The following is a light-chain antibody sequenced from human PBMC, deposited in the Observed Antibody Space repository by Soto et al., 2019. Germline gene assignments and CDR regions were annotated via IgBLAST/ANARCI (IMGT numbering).Light chain of an antibody. J-gene: IGKJ1*01. CDR1: QSVSSSY. Sequence: ESVLTPAPGTLSLSPEERATLSCRASQSVSSSYLAWYQQKPGQAPRLLIYCTSSRATAIPDRFSGSGSGTDFTLTISGLEPEDFAEYYCQHYGSSSWTFRQGTKVDI. CDR2: CTS. V-gene: IGKV3-20*01. CDR3: QHYGSSSWT.